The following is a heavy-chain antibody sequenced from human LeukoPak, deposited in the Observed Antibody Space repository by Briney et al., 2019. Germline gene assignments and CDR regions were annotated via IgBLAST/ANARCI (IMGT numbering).Heavy chain of an antibody. Sequence: PGGSLRLSCAASGFTSSSYGMHWVRQAPGKGLEWVAFIRYDGSYKYYADSVKGRFTISRDNSKNTLYLQMNSLRAEDTAVYYCAKVVVVVPAAIGPFDYWGQGTLVTVSS. CDR2: IRYDGSYK. V-gene: IGHV3-30*02. J-gene: IGHJ4*02. D-gene: IGHD2-2*02. CDR3: AKVVVVVPAAIGPFDY. CDR1: GFTSSSYG.